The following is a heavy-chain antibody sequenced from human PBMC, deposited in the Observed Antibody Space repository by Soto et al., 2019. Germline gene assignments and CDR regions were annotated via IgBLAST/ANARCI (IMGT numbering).Heavy chain of an antibody. CDR1: GFTFSSYW. CDR2: IKQDGSEK. D-gene: IGHD1-20*01. CDR3: ARGPPSYNWNDVGRFDY. Sequence: GGSLRLSCAASGFTFSSYWMSWVRQAPGKGLEWVANIKQDGSEKYYVDSVKGRFTISRDNAKNSLYLQMNSLRAEDTAVYYCARGPPSYNWNDVGRFDYWGQGTLVTVSS. J-gene: IGHJ4*02. V-gene: IGHV3-7*01.